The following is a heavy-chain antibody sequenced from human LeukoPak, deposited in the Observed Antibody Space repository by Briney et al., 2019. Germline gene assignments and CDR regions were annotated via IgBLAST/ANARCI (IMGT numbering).Heavy chain of an antibody. J-gene: IGHJ3*02. V-gene: IGHV3-7*01. Sequence: GALLLSCGASGFSISTNWMSWFRRATGKGVVGVALIKQDGSVIHYWDSVKGRFTISRDNSKNSLYLQMNSLRADDTAVYYCAGDEGWTFDIWGQGTKVTVSS. D-gene: IGHD5-24*01. CDR1: GFSISTNW. CDR3: AGDEGWTFDI. CDR2: IKQDGSVI.